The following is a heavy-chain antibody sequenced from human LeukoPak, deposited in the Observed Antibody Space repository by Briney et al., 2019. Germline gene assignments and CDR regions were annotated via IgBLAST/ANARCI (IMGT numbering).Heavy chain of an antibody. V-gene: IGHV1-2*02. D-gene: IGHD5-18*01. CDR2: INPNTGGT. J-gene: IGHJ4*02. Sequence: ASVKVSCKASGYTFTGYYVHWVRQAPGRRLEWMGWINPNTGGTNYAQKFQGRVTMTGDTSISTAYMELSRLSSDDTAVHYCAGRPDTAIVPIFDYWGQGTLVTVSS. CDR1: GYTFTGYY. CDR3: AGRPDTAIVPIFDY.